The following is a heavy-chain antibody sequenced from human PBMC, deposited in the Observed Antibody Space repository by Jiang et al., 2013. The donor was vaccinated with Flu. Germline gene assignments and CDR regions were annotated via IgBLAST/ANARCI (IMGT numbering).Heavy chain of an antibody. V-gene: IGHV4-39*07. CDR2: IYDSGST. CDR1: GGSIISSTYY. J-gene: IGHJ4*02. D-gene: IGHD5-12*01. CDR3: ARAQKXSGFELPYFDN. Sequence: GPGLVKASETLSLTCTVSGGSIISSTYYWVWIRQSPGKGLGWIGSIYDSGSTYYNPSLKSRVTMSVDTSKNRFSLKLSSVTAADTAVYYCARAQKXSGFELPYFDNWGQGTLVTVSS.